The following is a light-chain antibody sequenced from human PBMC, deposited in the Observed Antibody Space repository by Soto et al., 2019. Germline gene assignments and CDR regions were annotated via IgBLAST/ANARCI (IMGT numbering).Light chain of an antibody. CDR1: GGSIASNY. J-gene: IGLJ2*01. CDR2: VFD. CDR3: QSYDGSNHGV. Sequence: NFMLTQPHSVSESPGETVTISCTRTGGSIASNYVQWYQQRPGSAPTTVIYVFDQRPSGVPDRFSGSIDRSSNSASLTISGLKPEDEADYYCQSYDGSNHGVLGGGTKVTVL. V-gene: IGLV6-57*04.